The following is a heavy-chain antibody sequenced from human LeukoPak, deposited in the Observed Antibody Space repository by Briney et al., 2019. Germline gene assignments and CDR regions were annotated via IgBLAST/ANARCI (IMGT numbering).Heavy chain of an antibody. CDR2: INPSGGST. CDR3: AADSRCTSTSCNYAFDI. Sequence: ASVKVSCKASGYTFTSYYMHWVRQAPGQGLEWMGIINPSGGSTSYAQKFQGRVTMTRDTSTSTVYMELSSLRSEDTAVYYCAADSRCTSTSCNYAFDIWGQGTMVTVSS. D-gene: IGHD2-2*01. V-gene: IGHV1-46*01. CDR1: GYTFTSYY. J-gene: IGHJ3*02.